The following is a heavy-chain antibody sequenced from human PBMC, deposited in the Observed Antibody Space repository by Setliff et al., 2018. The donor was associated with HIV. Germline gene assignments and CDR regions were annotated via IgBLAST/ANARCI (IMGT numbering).Heavy chain of an antibody. D-gene: IGHD6-13*01. CDR1: GYSISSGYY. J-gene: IGHJ4*02. V-gene: IGHV4-38-2*01. Sequence: SETLSLTCAVSGYSISSGYYWGWIRQPPGNGLEWIGSIYHSGSTYYNPPLKSRVTISVDTSKNQFSLKLSSVTAADTAVYYCATPGYSSSYFDYWGQGTLVTVSS. CDR2: IYHSGST. CDR3: ATPGYSSSYFDY.